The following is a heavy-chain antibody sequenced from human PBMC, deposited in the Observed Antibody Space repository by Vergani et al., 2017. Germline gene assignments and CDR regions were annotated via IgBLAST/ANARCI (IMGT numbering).Heavy chain of an antibody. CDR2: IYYSGST. J-gene: IGHJ4*02. V-gene: IGHV4-59*01. CDR1: GGSISSYY. CDR3: ARDGYPYGSGSYYDY. Sequence: QVQLQESGPGLVKPSETLSLTCTVSGGSISSYYWSWIRQPPGKGLEWIGYIYYSGSTNYNPSLKSRVTISVDTSKNQFSLKLSSVTAADTAVYYCARDGYPYGSGSYYDYWGQGTLVTVSS. D-gene: IGHD3-10*01.